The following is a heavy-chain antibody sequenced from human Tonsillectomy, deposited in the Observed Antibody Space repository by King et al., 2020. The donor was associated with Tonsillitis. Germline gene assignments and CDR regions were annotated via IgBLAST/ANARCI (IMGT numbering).Heavy chain of an antibody. D-gene: IGHD4-11*01. Sequence: VQLVESGGGVVQPGRSLRLSCAASGFTFSSYVMHWVRQAPGKGLEWVALISDDGSNKYYADSVKGRFTISRDNSKNTLYLQMNSLRAEDTAVYYCARGAPYITVTRDYYYYGMDVWGQGTTVTVSS. CDR2: ISDDGSNK. CDR3: ARGAPYITVTRDYYYYGMDV. V-gene: IGHV3-30*04. CDR1: GFTFSSYV. J-gene: IGHJ6*02.